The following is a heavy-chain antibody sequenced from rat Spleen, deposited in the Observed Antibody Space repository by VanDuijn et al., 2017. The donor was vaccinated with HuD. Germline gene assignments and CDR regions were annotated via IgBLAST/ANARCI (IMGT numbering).Heavy chain of an antibody. Sequence: EVQLVASDGGLVQPGRSLKLSCAASGFTFSDYYMAWVRQAPTKGLEWVASISYDGGTTYYRDSVKGRFTISRDNAKSTLYLQMISLRSEDTATYYCTREDWVVDAWGQGVSVTVSS. D-gene: IGHD1-6*01. J-gene: IGHJ4*01. CDR1: GFTFSDYY. V-gene: IGHV5-20*01. CDR2: ISYDGGTT. CDR3: TREDWVVDA.